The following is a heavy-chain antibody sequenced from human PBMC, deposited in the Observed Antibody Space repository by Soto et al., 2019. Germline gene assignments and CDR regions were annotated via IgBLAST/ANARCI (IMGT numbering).Heavy chain of an antibody. CDR2: MNPNSGNT. CDR1: GGTFTSYD. Sequence: GASVKVSCKASGGTFTSYDINWVRQATGQGLEWMGWMNPNSGNTGYAQKFQGRVTMTRNTSISTAYMELSSLRSEDTAVYYCARDPSTYCSGGSCYSVGWFDPWGQGTLVTVSS. CDR3: ARDPSTYCSGGSCYSVGWFDP. J-gene: IGHJ5*02. V-gene: IGHV1-8*01. D-gene: IGHD2-15*01.